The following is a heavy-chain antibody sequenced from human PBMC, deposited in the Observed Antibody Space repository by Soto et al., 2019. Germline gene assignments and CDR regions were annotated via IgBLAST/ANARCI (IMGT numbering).Heavy chain of an antibody. V-gene: IGHV3-30-3*01. D-gene: IGHD1-26*01. CDR3: ARDLGVGAWLFDH. J-gene: IGHJ4*02. CDR2: ISYDGGNK. CDR1: GFMFSSFD. Sequence: HPGGSLRLSCAASGFMFSSFDFYWVRQAPGKGLECVAVISYDGGNKYFADSVRGRFSISRDNFKNTLYLQMNSLRTEDTAVYYCARDLGVGAWLFDHWGQGTLVTVSS.